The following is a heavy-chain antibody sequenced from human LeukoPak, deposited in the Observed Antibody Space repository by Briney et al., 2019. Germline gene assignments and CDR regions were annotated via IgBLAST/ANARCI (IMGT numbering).Heavy chain of an antibody. CDR3: AKDPSGTTYNWFDP. CDR2: ISGSGGST. CDR1: GFTFSSYA. J-gene: IGHJ5*02. V-gene: IGHV3-23*01. Sequence: GGSLRLSCAASGFTFSSYAMSWVRQAPGKVLEWVSAISGSGGSTYYADSVKGRFTISRDNSKNTLYLQMNSLRAEDTAVYYCAKDPSGTTYNWFDPWGQGTLVTVSS. D-gene: IGHD1-1*01.